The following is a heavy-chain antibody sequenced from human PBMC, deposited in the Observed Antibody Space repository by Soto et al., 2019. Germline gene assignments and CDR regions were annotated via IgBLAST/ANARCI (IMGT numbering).Heavy chain of an antibody. CDR1: GYTFTSYY. CDR3: ASCYTDYYEWVYYYYGMDV. D-gene: IGHD3-22*01. Sequence: ASVKVSCKASGYTFTSYYMHWVRQAPGQGLEWMGWINPNSGGTNYAQKFQGRVTMTRDTSISTAYMELSRLRSDDTAVYYCASCYTDYYEWVYYYYGMDVWGQGTTVTVSS. J-gene: IGHJ6*02. V-gene: IGHV1-2*02. CDR2: INPNSGGT.